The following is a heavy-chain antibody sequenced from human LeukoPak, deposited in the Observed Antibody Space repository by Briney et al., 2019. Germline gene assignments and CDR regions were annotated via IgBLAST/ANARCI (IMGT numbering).Heavy chain of an antibody. CDR2: ISYDGSNK. CDR1: GFPFSSYA. CDR3: ARGGRRYCSGGSCYSPFDY. J-gene: IGHJ4*02. Sequence: GGSLRLSCAASGFPFSSYAMHWVRQAPGKGLEWVAVISYDGSNKYYADSVKGRFTISRDNSKNTLYLQMNSLRAEDTAVYYCARGGRRYCSGGSCYSPFDYWGQGTLVTVSS. V-gene: IGHV3-30-3*01. D-gene: IGHD2-15*01.